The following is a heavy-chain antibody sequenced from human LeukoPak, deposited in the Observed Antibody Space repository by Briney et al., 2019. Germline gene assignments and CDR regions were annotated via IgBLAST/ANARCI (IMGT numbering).Heavy chain of an antibody. CDR2: INPNSGGT. CDR3: APAGYSSSWYQSYYFDY. D-gene: IGHD6-13*01. V-gene: IGHV1-2*06. J-gene: IGHJ4*02. Sequence: ASVKVSCKASGYTFTGYYMHWVQQAPGQGLEWMGRINPNSGGTNYAQKFQGRVTMTRDTSISTAYMELSRLRSDDTAVYYCAPAGYSSSWYQSYYFDYWGQGTLVTVSS. CDR1: GYTFTGYY.